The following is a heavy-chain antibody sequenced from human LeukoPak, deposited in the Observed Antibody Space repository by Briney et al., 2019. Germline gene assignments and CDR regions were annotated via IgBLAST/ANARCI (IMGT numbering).Heavy chain of an antibody. CDR1: GFTFSSYA. V-gene: IGHV4-39*01. Sequence: GSLRLSCAASGFTFSSYAMSWVRQPPGKGLEWIGSIYYSGLTYYNPSLESRVTISVDTSKNQFSLKLSSVTAADTAIYYCAKHYMGSSYNRGLDYWGQGTLVTVSS. J-gene: IGHJ4*02. D-gene: IGHD3-10*01. CDR2: IYYSGLT. CDR3: AKHYMGSSYNRGLDY.